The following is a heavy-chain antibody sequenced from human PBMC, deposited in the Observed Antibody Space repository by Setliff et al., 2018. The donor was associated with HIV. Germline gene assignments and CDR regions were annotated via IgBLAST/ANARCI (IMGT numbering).Heavy chain of an antibody. D-gene: IGHD6-13*01. CDR1: GFTFSSYG. V-gene: IGHV3-30*02. CDR3: AKQTVSSSWSNWFDP. CDR2: IRYDGSNK. J-gene: IGHJ5*02. Sequence: GGSLRLSCAASGFTFSSYGMHWVRQAPGKGLEWVAFIRYDGSNKYYADSVKGRFTISRDNSKNTLYLQMNSLRAGDTAVYYCAKQTVSSSWSNWFDPWGQGTLVTVSS.